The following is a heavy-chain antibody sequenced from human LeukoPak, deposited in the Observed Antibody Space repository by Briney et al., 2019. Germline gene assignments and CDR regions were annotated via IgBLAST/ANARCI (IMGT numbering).Heavy chain of an antibody. CDR3: ARGASIAVAGTSGGDY. CDR2: INHSGST. CDR1: GGSFSGYY. Sequence: SETLSLTCAVYGGSFSGYYWSWIRQPPGKGLEWIGEINHSGSTNYNPSLKSRVTISVDTSKNQFSLKLSSVTAADTAVYYCARGASIAVAGTSGGDYWGQGTLVTVSS. V-gene: IGHV4-34*01. D-gene: IGHD6-19*01. J-gene: IGHJ4*02.